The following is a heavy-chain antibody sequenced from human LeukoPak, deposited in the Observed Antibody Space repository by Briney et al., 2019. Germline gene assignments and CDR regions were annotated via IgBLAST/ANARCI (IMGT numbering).Heavy chain of an antibody. CDR2: ISYDGSNK. V-gene: IGHV3-30*04. CDR3: ARADPTYYGMDV. CDR1: GFTFGDYA. J-gene: IGHJ6*02. D-gene: IGHD4-17*01. Sequence: PGRSLRLSCTTSGFTFGDYAMNWVRQAPGKGLEWVAVISYDGSNKYYADSVKGRFTISRDNSKNTLYLQMNSLRAEDTAVYYCARADPTYYGMDVWGQGTTVTVSS.